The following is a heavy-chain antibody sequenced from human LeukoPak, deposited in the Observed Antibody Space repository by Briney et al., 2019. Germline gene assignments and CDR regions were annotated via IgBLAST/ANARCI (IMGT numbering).Heavy chain of an antibody. Sequence: ASVKVSCKASGYTFTSYGISWVRQAPGQGLEWMGWISAYNGNTNYAQKLQGRVTMTTDTSTSTAYMKLRSLRSDDTAVYYCARVKDYYDSSGYYLSYFDYWGQGTLVSVSS. D-gene: IGHD3-22*01. CDR1: GYTFTSYG. CDR2: ISAYNGNT. CDR3: ARVKDYYDSSGYYLSYFDY. J-gene: IGHJ4*02. V-gene: IGHV1-18*01.